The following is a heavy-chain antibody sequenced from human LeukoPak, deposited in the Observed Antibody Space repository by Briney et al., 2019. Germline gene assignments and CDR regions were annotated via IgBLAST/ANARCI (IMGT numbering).Heavy chain of an antibody. CDR1: GGSFSGYY. Sequence: SETLSLTCAVYGGSFSGYYWSWIRQPPGKGLEWIGEINNSGGTYYNQSLKSRVNILVDTSKNQSSLKLSSVTAADTAVYYCARGGRYCTNGVCYGTTYYYYYGMDVWGQGTTVTVSS. V-gene: IGHV4-34*01. D-gene: IGHD2-8*01. J-gene: IGHJ6*02. CDR3: ARGGRYCTNGVCYGTTYYYYYGMDV. CDR2: INNSGGT.